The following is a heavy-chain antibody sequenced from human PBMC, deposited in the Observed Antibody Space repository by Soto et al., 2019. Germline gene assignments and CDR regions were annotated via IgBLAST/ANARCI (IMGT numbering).Heavy chain of an antibody. D-gene: IGHD6-19*01. CDR3: ARDESIAVAGYFDY. J-gene: IGHJ4*02. CDR2: IYHSGST. CDR1: GYSISSDYY. V-gene: IGHV4-38-2*02. Sequence: SETLSLTCAVSGYSISSDYYWGLIRQPPGKGLEWIGSIYHSGSTYYNPSLKSRVTISVDTSKNQFSLKLSSVTAADTAVYYCARDESIAVAGYFDYWGQGTLVTVSS.